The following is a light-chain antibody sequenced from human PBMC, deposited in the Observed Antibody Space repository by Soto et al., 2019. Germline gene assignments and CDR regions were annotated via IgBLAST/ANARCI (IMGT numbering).Light chain of an antibody. J-gene: IGKJ4*01. CDR3: LPLNLQSP. V-gene: IGKV1-9*01. CDR1: QGINTY. Sequence: SSLSASVGDRVNITCRASQGINTYLAWYQQKLGKAPKVLIYDASKLHSGVPSRFSGSGSGTEFTLTISSLQPEDLPTCISLPLNLQSPFAGGAKV. CDR2: DAS.